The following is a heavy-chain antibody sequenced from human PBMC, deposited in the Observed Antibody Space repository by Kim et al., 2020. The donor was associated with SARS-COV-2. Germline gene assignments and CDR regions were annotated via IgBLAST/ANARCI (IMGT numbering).Heavy chain of an antibody. CDR1: GFTFSNAW. CDR3: TTDQAGVVPAAIPLGYYYGMDV. CDR2: IKSKTDGGTT. V-gene: IGHV3-15*01. J-gene: IGHJ6*02. Sequence: GGSLRLSCAASGFTFSNAWMSWVRQAPGKGLEWVGRIKSKTDGGTTDYAAPVQGRFTISRDDSKNTLYLQMNSLKTADTAVYYCTTDQAGVVPAAIPLGYYYGMDVWGQGTTGTVSS. D-gene: IGHD2-2*01.